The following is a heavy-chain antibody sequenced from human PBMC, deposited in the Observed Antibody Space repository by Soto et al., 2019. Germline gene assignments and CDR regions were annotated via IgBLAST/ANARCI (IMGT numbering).Heavy chain of an antibody. CDR2: IYYSGST. D-gene: IGHD2-15*01. J-gene: IGHJ5*02. V-gene: IGHV4-59*01. Sequence: SETLSLTCTVSGGSISSYYWSWIRQPPGKGLEWIGYIYYSGSTNYNPSLKSRVTISVETSKNQFSLKLSSVTAADTAVYYCARVSFGYCSGGSCYFNWFDPWGQGTLVTVSS. CDR1: GGSISSYY. CDR3: ARVSFGYCSGGSCYFNWFDP.